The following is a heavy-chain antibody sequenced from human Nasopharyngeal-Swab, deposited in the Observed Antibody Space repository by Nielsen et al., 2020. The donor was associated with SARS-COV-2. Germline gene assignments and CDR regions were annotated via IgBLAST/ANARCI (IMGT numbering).Heavy chain of an antibody. J-gene: IGHJ4*02. CDR2: ISSSGSTI. CDR3: ASAREKVGATNY. D-gene: IGHD1-26*01. V-gene: IGHV3-11*01. CDR1: GFTFSDYY. Sequence: GESLKISCAASGFTFSDYYMSWIRQAPGKGLEWVSYISSSGSTIYYADSVKGRFTISRDNAKNSLYLQMNSLRAEDTAVYYCASAREKVGATNYWGQGTLVTVSS.